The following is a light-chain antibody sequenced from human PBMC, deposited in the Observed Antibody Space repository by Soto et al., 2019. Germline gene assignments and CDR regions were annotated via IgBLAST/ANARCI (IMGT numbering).Light chain of an antibody. CDR2: EGS. CDR1: SSDVGSYNL. CDR3: CSYAGGSTYV. V-gene: IGLV2-23*01. Sequence: QPVLTQPASVSGSPGQSITISCTGTSSDVGSYNLVSWYQQHPGKAPKLMIYEGSQRPSGASNRFSGSKFGNTASLTISGLQAEDEADYYCCSYAGGSTYVFGTGTKLTVL. J-gene: IGLJ1*01.